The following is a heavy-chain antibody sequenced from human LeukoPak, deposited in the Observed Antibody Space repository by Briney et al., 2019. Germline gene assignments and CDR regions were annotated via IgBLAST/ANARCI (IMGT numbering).Heavy chain of an antibody. V-gene: IGHV4-39*01. CDR1: GGSISSNSYY. CDR2: IYYSGST. CDR3: ARPVRITMVRGVIQPFDY. D-gene: IGHD3-10*01. J-gene: IGHJ4*02. Sequence: SETLSLTCAVSGGSISSNSYYWGWIRQPPGKGLEWIGSIYYSGSTYYNPSLKSRVTISVDTSKNQFSLKLSSVTAADTAVYYCARPVRITMVRGVIQPFDYWGQGTLVTVSS.